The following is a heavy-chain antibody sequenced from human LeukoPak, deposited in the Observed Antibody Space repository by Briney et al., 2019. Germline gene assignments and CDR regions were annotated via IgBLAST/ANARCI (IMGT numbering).Heavy chain of an antibody. CDR3: AKGDYGDYGVFDY. V-gene: IGHV3-30*18. J-gene: IGHJ4*02. CDR2: ISYDGSNK. CDR1: GFTFSSYA. Sequence: GGSLRLSCAASGFTFSSYAMSWVRQAPGKGLEWVAVISYDGSNKYYADSVKGRFTISRDNSKNTLYLQMNSLRAEDTAVYYCAKGDYGDYGVFDYWGQGTLVTVSS. D-gene: IGHD4-17*01.